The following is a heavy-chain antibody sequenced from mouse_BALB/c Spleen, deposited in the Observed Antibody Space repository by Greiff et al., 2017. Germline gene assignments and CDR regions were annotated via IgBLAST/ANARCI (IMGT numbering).Heavy chain of an antibody. J-gene: IGHJ3*01. CDR1: GFSLTSYG. D-gene: IGHD1-1*01. V-gene: IGHV2-9*02. Sequence: VKLVESGPGLVAPSQSLSITCTVSGFSLTSYGVHWVRQPPGKGLEWLGVIWAGGSTNYNSALMSRLSISKDNSKSQVFLKMNSLQTDDTAMYYCARDDDYGSGFAYWGQGTLVTVSA. CDR2: IWAGGST. CDR3: ARDDDYGSGFAY.